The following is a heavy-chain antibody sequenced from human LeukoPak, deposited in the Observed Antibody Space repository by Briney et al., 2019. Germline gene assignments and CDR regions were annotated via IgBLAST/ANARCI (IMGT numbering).Heavy chain of an antibody. D-gene: IGHD6-13*01. CDR2: INSDGSST. CDR1: GFTFSRYY. V-gene: IGHV3-74*01. J-gene: IGHJ4*02. CDR3: TRVLVGDEYSSSGY. Sequence: GGSLRLPCAASGFTFSRYYMHWVRQAPGKGLVWVSRINSDGSSTTYADSVKGRFTISRDNAKNTLYLQMNSLKVEDTAVYYCTRVLVGDEYSSSGYWGQGTLVTVSS.